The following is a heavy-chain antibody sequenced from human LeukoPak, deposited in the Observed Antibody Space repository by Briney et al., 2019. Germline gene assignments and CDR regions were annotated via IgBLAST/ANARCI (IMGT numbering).Heavy chain of an antibody. D-gene: IGHD6-13*01. CDR3: ARGASSRFEH. Sequence: SETLSLTCTVSGGSISNKYWSWIRQPPGKGLEWIGYIYYSGSTYYNPSLKSRVTISEDTSKNQFSLKLSSVTAADTAVYYCARGASSRFEHWGQGTLVTVSS. CDR2: IYYSGST. V-gene: IGHV4-59*12. J-gene: IGHJ4*02. CDR1: GGSISNKY.